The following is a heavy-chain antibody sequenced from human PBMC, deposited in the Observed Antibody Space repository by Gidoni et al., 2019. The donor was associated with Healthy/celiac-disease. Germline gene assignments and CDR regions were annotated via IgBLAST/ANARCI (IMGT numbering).Heavy chain of an antibody. V-gene: IGHV4-34*01. CDR2: INRSGST. Sequence: QVQLQQWGAGLLKPSETLSLTCAVYGGSFSGYYWRWIRQPPGEGLYWIGEINRSGSTNYNPSLKRRVTISVDTSKNQFSLKLSSVTAADTAVYYCARGLRSRGYSGYVRVAGEYYFDYWGQGTLVTVSS. D-gene: IGHD5-12*01. J-gene: IGHJ4*02. CDR1: GGSFSGYY. CDR3: ARGLRSRGYSGYVRVAGEYYFDY.